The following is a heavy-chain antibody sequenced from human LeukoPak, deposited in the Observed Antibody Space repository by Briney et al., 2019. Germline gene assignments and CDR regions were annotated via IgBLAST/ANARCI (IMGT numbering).Heavy chain of an antibody. D-gene: IGHD3-10*01. V-gene: IGHV4-59*01. J-gene: IGHJ4*02. CDR1: GGSISSYY. CDR2: IYYSGST. Sequence: SETLSLTCTVSGGSISSYYWSWIRQPPGKGLEWIGYIYYSGSTYYNPSLKSRVTISVDTSKNQFSLKLSSVTAADTAVYYCARHYDYYGSGTYFDNWGQGTLVTVSS. CDR3: ARHYDYYGSGTYFDN.